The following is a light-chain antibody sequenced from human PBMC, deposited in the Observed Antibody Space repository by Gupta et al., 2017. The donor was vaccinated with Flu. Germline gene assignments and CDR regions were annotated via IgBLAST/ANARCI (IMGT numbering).Light chain of an antibody. CDR1: SNDIGSDYDY. J-gene: IGLJ2*01. Sequence: ISCVGSSNDIGSDYDYVYWYIQHEGRAPQLLLYDATLRPSGVSSRFSGSMSANTASLTVPYLCPEDEGDYDCFTSTTETTIVFGGGTKVT. CDR2: DAT. CDR3: FTSTTETTIV. V-gene: IGLV2-14*03.